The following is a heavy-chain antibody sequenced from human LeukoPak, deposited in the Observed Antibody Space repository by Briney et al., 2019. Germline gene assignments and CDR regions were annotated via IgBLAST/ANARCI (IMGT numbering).Heavy chain of an antibody. V-gene: IGHV3-30*02. Sequence: PGGSLRLSCAASGFTFSCYGMHWVRQAPGKGLEWVAFIRYDGSNKYYADSVKGRFTISRDNSKNTLYLQMNSLRAEDTAVYYCAKDPSFRPGYFDYWGQGTLVTVSS. CDR2: IRYDGSNK. CDR1: GFTFSCYG. CDR3: AKDPSFRPGYFDY. J-gene: IGHJ4*02.